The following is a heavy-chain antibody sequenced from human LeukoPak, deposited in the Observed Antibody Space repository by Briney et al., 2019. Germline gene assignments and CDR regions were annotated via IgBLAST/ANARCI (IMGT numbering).Heavy chain of an antibody. J-gene: IGHJ3*02. Sequence: GGSLRLSCAASGFTFSSFGMNWVRQAPGKGLEWVSFISTSSSYIYYADSVKGRFTISRDNSKNTLYLQMNSLRAEDTAVYYCAKDLYDSTPPHAFDIWGQGTMVTVSS. V-gene: IGHV3-21*01. CDR3: AKDLYDSTPPHAFDI. CDR1: GFTFSSFG. CDR2: ISTSSSYI. D-gene: IGHD3-22*01.